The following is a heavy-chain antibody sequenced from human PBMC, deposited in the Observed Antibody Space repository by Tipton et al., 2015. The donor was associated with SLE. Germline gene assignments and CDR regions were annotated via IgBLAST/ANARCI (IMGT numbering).Heavy chain of an antibody. CDR3: TRHVVGVASRPGWFDT. CDR2: IYYSANT. V-gene: IGHV4-39*01. J-gene: IGHJ5*02. Sequence: TPSLTCTVSGDPITSSSYYWGWIRQPPGKGLEWIGSIYYSANTYYNPSLKSRVTISVDTSRNQFSLKLNFVTAADTAFYYCTRHVVGVASRPGWFDTWGQGTLVSVSS. D-gene: IGHD2-15*01. CDR1: GDPITSSSYY.